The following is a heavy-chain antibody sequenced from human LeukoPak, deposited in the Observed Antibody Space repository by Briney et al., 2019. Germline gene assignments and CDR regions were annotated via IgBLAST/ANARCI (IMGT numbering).Heavy chain of an antibody. CDR2: IIPIFGTA. CDR3: ARASEMATIFDYYYCMDV. J-gene: IGHJ6*03. V-gene: IGHV1-69*05. D-gene: IGHD5-24*01. Sequence: SVKLSCKASGGTFSSYAISWVRQAPGQGLEWMGGIIPIFGTANYAQKFQGRVTITTDESTSTAYMELSSLRSEDTAVYYCARASEMATIFDYYYCMDVWGKGTTVTVS. CDR1: GGTFSSYA.